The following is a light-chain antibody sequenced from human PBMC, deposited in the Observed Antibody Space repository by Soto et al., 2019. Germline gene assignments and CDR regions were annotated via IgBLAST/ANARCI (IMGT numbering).Light chain of an antibody. V-gene: IGKV3-20*01. CDR1: QSVGSY. CDR2: GTY. Sequence: EIVMTQSPGTLSLSPGERATLSCRASQSVGSYLAWYLQKPGQAPRLLISGTYSRATGIPDRFSGSGSGTDFTLTISRLEPEDFAVYYCQQYGSSPITFGQGTRLEIK. CDR3: QQYGSSPIT. J-gene: IGKJ5*01.